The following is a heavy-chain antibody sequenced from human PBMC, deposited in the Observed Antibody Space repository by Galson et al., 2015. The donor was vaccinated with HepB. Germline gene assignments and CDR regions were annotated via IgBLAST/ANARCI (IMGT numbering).Heavy chain of an antibody. V-gene: IGHV3-30*02. Sequence: SLRLSCAASGFTFSRYDMHWVRQAPGQGLEWVAFIQYDGSNKYYGDSVRGRFTISRDNSKNTLYLQMNSLRTEDTAVYYCAKEGKGELNYWGQGTLVTVSS. CDR2: IQYDGSNK. CDR1: GFTFSRYD. J-gene: IGHJ4*02. CDR3: AKEGKGELNY. D-gene: IGHD3-16*01.